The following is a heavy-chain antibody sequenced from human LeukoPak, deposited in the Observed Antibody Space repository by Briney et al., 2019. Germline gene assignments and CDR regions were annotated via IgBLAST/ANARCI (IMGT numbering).Heavy chain of an antibody. V-gene: IGHV1-3*01. Sequence: GASVKVSCKASGYTFTNYAIHWVRQAPGQRLEWMGWINAGNGNTKYSQKFQGRVTFTRDTSASTAYMELSSLSSEDTAVYYCARHTDRMRGAFDIWGQGTMVTVSS. J-gene: IGHJ3*02. CDR3: ARHTDRMRGAFDI. CDR2: INAGNGNT. D-gene: IGHD2-2*02. CDR1: GYTFTNYA.